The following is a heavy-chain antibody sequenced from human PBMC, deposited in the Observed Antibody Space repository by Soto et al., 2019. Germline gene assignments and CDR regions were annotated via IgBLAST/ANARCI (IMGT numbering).Heavy chain of an antibody. V-gene: IGHV4-59*01. CDR1: GGSINSYY. D-gene: IGHD6-25*01. CDR3: ARSAATYWYFDL. Sequence: QVQLQESGPGLVKPSETLSLTCAVSGGSINSYYWSWIRQPPGKGLEWIGYIYHSGSTNYNPSLKSRVTLSVDTSKKQFSLKVSSVTAADTAVYYCARSAATYWYFDLWGRGTLVTVSS. J-gene: IGHJ2*01. CDR2: IYHSGST.